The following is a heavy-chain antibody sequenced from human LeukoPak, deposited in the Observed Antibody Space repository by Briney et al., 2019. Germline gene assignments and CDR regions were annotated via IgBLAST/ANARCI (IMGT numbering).Heavy chain of an antibody. CDR3: AKAQTKLAVAGTAHDW. CDR2: ISYDGSNK. V-gene: IGHV3-30*18. D-gene: IGHD6-19*01. J-gene: IGHJ4*02. Sequence: GGSLRLSCAASGFTFSSYGMHWVRQAPGKGLEWVAVISYDGSNKYYADSVKGRFTISRDNSKNTLYLQMNSLRAEDTAVYYCAKAQTKLAVAGTAHDWWGQGTLVTVSS. CDR1: GFTFSSYG.